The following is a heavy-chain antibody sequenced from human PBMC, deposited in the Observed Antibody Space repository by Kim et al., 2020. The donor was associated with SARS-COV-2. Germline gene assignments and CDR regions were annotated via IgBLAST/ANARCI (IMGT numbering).Heavy chain of an antibody. Sequence: NPSPTSRVTISVDTSKNQFSLKLSSVTAADTAVYYCASRYCSSTSCYVDYWGQGTLVTVSS. V-gene: IGHV4-34*01. CDR3: ASRYCSSTSCYVDY. J-gene: IGHJ4*02. D-gene: IGHD2-2*01.